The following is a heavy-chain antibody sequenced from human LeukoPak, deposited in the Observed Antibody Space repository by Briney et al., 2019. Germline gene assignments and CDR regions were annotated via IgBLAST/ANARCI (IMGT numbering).Heavy chain of an antibody. CDR2: ISGSGGST. D-gene: IGHD3-22*01. V-gene: IGHV3-23*01. CDR3: AKDPTYYYDSSGYHPDAFDI. J-gene: IGHJ3*02. Sequence: PGGSLRLSCAASGFTFSSHAMNWARQAPGKGLEWVSAISGSGGSTYYADSVKGRFTISRDNSKNTLYLQMNSLRAEDTAVYYCAKDPTYYYDSSGYHPDAFDIWGQGTMVTVSS. CDR1: GFTFSSHA.